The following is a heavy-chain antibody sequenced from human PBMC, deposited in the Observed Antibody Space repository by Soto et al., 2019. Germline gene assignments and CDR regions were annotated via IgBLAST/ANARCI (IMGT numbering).Heavy chain of an antibody. D-gene: IGHD3-22*01. V-gene: IGHV4-30-4*01. J-gene: IGHJ4*02. CDR2: IYYSGST. Sequence: QVQLQESGPGLVKPSQTLSLTCTVSGGSISSGDYYWSWIRQPPGKGLEWIGYIYYSGSTYYNPSLKSPVTISVDTSKNQFSLKLSSVTAADTAVYYCARVAGEEDYYDSSSFDYWGQGTLVTVSS. CDR1: GGSISSGDYY. CDR3: ARVAGEEDYYDSSSFDY.